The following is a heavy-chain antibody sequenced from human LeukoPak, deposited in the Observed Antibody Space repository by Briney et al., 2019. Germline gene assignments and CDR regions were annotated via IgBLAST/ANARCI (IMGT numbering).Heavy chain of an antibody. D-gene: IGHD3-16*01. V-gene: IGHV3-23*01. CDR3: ANRGIMITFGARGLLDY. CDR1: GFTFSSYA. Sequence: GGSLRLSCAASGFTFSSYAMSWVRQAPGKGLEWVSAISGSGGSTYYADSVKGRFTISRDNSKNTLYLQMNSLRAEDTAVYYCANRGIMITFGARGLLDYWGQGTLVTVSS. CDR2: ISGSGGST. J-gene: IGHJ4*02.